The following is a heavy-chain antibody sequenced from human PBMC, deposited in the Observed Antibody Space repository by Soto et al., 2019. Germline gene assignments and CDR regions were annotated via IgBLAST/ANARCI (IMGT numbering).Heavy chain of an antibody. CDR3: AKMERCLHLDY. D-gene: IGHD3-10*02. CDR1: GFTFSSYA. Sequence: PGGSLRLSCAASGFTFSSYAMKWVRQAPGKGLEWVSLIGESGTPTYYADSVKGRFTISRDNSKNTLYLQMNSLRAEDTAVYYWAKMERCLHLDYWGQGTMGTVSS. CDR2: IGESGTPT. V-gene: IGHV3-23*01. J-gene: IGHJ4*02.